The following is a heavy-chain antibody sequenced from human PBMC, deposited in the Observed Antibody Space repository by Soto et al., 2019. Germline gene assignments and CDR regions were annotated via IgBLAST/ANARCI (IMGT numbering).Heavy chain of an antibody. CDR1: GYTFTSYW. V-gene: IGHV5-51*01. Sequence: GESLKISCKGSGYTFTSYWIGCVRQMPGKGLEWMGIIHPGDSDTRYSPSFQGQVTISADKSITTAYLQWSGMKASDTAIYYCERIHFGGFDIWGQGTMVTVSS. CDR3: ERIHFGGFDI. D-gene: IGHD3-16*01. J-gene: IGHJ3*02. CDR2: IHPGDSDT.